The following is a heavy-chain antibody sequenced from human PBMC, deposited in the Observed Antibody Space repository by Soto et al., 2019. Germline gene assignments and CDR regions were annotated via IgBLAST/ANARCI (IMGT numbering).Heavy chain of an antibody. Sequence: EVQLVESGGGLVQPGGSLRLSCAASGFTCSRYWMSWVRQAPGKGLEWVANIKEDGSEKYYVDSVKGRFTISRDNAKNSLYLQMTSLRAEDTAVYYCARRGISTFDYWGQGTLVTVSS. CDR2: IKEDGSEK. D-gene: IGHD2-15*01. V-gene: IGHV3-7*01. CDR3: ARRGISTFDY. CDR1: GFTCSRYW. J-gene: IGHJ4*02.